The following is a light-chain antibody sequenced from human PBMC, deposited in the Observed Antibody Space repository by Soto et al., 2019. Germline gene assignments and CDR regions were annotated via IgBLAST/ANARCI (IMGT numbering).Light chain of an antibody. CDR2: EVS. CDR3: FSYTTSSPLV. V-gene: IGLV2-14*01. Sequence: QSALTQPASVSGSPGRSITISCTGTSSDVGGYNYVSWYQQHPAKAPKLMIYEVSNRPSGVSHRFSGSKSGNTASLTISGLQAEDEADYYCFSYTTSSPLVFGGGTKLTVL. CDR1: SSDVGGYNY. J-gene: IGLJ3*02.